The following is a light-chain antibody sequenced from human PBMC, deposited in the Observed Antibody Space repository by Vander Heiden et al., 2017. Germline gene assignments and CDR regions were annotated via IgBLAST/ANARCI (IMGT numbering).Light chain of an antibody. CDR3: QSYDSSNHVV. V-gene: IGLV6-57*01. Sequence: NFMLTQPHSPSESPGNTVTICCTRSSGSIASNYVKWAQQRPGSSPTTVIYEKNQRPSGVPERFSGSIDSSSNTASLTISGLKTEDEADYYCQSYDSSNHVVFGGGTKLTVL. J-gene: IGLJ2*01. CDR1: SGSIASNY. CDR2: EKN.